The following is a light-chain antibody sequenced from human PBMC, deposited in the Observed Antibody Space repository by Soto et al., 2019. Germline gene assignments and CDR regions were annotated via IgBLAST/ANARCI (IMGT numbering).Light chain of an antibody. Sequence: QSLLTQPPSASGSPGQSVTISCTGTSSDVGGYKFVSWYQQHPGKAPKLIIYEVSKRPSGVPDRFSGSKSGNTASLTVSGLQAEDEADYYCTAYAGTNNIPQVVGPGTKVTVL. V-gene: IGLV2-8*01. J-gene: IGLJ1*01. CDR1: SSDVGGYKF. CDR3: TAYAGTNNIPQV. CDR2: EVS.